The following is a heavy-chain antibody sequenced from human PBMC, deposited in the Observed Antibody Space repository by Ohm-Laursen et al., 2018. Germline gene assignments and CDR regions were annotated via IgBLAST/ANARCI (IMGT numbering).Heavy chain of an antibody. Sequence: SLRLSCAASGFTFSDYYMSWIRQAPGKGLEWVSYISSSVSAIYYADSVKGRFTISRDNAKNLLYLQMNSLRAEDTAVYYCARFTRSSWYYFDYWGQGTLVTVSS. CDR1: GFTFSDYY. CDR2: ISSSVSAI. J-gene: IGHJ4*02. V-gene: IGHV3-11*04. CDR3: ARFTRSSWYYFDY. D-gene: IGHD6-13*01.